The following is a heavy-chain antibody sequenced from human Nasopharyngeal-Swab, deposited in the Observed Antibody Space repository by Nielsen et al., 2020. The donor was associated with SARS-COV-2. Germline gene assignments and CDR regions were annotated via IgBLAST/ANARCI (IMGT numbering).Heavy chain of an antibody. Sequence: GGSLRLSCAASGFTFSSYWRHWVRQAPGKGLVWVSRINSDESSTNYADSVKGRFTISRDNAKNTLYLQMNSLRAEDTAVYYCARGTYYDILTGYSYFDYWGQGTLVTVSS. V-gene: IGHV3-74*01. J-gene: IGHJ4*02. CDR1: GFTFSSYW. D-gene: IGHD3-9*01. CDR3: ARGTYYDILTGYSYFDY. CDR2: INSDESST.